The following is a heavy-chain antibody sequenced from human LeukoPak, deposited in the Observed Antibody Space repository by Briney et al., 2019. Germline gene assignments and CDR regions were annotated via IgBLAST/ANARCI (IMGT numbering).Heavy chain of an antibody. CDR1: GGSISSYY. CDR3: ARERHDYGDYEIDY. Sequence: SETLCLTCTVSGGSISSYYWSWIRQPPGKGLEWIGYIYYSGSTNYNPSLTRRVTISVDTSKNQFSLKLSSGAAADTAVYYCARERHDYGDYEIDYWGQGTLVTVSS. D-gene: IGHD4-17*01. J-gene: IGHJ4*02. CDR2: IYYSGST. V-gene: IGHV4-59*01.